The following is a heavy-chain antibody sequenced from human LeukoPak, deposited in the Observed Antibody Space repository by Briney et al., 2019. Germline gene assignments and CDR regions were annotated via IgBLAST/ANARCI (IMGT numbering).Heavy chain of an antibody. J-gene: IGHJ1*01. CDR1: GLTFNKYW. V-gene: IGHV3-7*01. CDR2: IMQDGSET. Sequence: PGGSLRLSCEASGLTFNKYWMTWVRQAPGERLEWGANIMQDGSETNYVDSVKGRFTISRDNAKNSLSLRMNSVSAEDTAVYYCATGYSSGWYFYFHHWGQASLVSLSS. CDR3: ATGYSSGWYFYFHH. D-gene: IGHD6-19*01.